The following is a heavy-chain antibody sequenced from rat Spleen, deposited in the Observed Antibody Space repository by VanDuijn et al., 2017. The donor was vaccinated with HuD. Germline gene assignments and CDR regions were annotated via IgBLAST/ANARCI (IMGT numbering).Heavy chain of an antibody. D-gene: IGHD1-12*02. V-gene: IGHV3-3*01. CDR1: GYSITSSYR. J-gene: IGHJ3*01. CDR2: INSAGST. Sequence: EVQLQESGPGLVKPSQSLSLTCSVTGYSITSSYRWNWIRRFPGNKLEWMGYINSAGSTNYNPSLKSRISLTRDTSKNQFFLQVNSVTTEDTATYYCARSEGTHYYLPFADWGQGTLVTVSS. CDR3: ARSEGTHYYLPFAD.